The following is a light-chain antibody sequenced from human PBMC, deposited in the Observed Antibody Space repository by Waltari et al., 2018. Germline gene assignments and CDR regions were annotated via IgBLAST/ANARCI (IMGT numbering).Light chain of an antibody. Sequence: DIVMTQSPESLAVSLGVRATISCKTSERVLYSSNNKNHLDWYQQKPGQPPRLLLYLASKRESGVPDRFIGSGSETDFTLNVTSLQAEDVAVYYCQQDYNTPLTFGGGTKVGVK. CDR3: QQDYNTPLT. J-gene: IGKJ4*01. CDR1: ERVLYSSNNKNH. CDR2: LAS. V-gene: IGKV4-1*01.